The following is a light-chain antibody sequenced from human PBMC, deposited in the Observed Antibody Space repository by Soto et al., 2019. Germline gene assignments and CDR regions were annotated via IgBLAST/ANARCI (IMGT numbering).Light chain of an antibody. J-gene: IGKJ5*01. V-gene: IGKV1-9*01. CDR3: QQLNSYPLT. CDR2: AAS. Sequence: DIQLTQSPSFLSASVGDRVTITCRASQGLSSDLAWYQQKPGKAPKLLIYAASTVQSGVPSRFSGSGSWTEFTLTSSSLQPEDFATYYCQQLNSYPLTFGQGTRLEIK. CDR1: QGLSSD.